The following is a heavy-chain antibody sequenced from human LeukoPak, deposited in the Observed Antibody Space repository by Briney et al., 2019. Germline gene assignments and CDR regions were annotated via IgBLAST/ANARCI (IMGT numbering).Heavy chain of an antibody. CDR2: IWYGGSNK. Sequence: GGSLRLSCAASGFTFSSYGMHWVRQAPGKGLEWVAVIWYGGSNKYYADSVKGRFTISRDNSKNTLYLQMNSLRAEDTAVYYCARDLLGYCSSTSCYLGYWGQGTLVTVSS. CDR3: ARDLLGYCSSTSCYLGY. J-gene: IGHJ4*02. CDR1: GFTFSSYG. D-gene: IGHD2-2*01. V-gene: IGHV3-33*01.